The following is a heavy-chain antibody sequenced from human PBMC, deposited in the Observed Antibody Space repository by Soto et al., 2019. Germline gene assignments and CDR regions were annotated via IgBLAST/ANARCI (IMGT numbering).Heavy chain of an antibody. V-gene: IGHV4-61*01. Sequence: SETLSLTCTVSGGSVSSGSYYWSWIRQPPGKGLEWIGYIYYSGSTNYNPSLKSRVTISVDRSKNQFSLKLSSVTAADTAVYYCARDTIYYDFWSGYYIHYGMDVWGQGTTVTVSS. D-gene: IGHD3-3*01. CDR3: ARDTIYYDFWSGYYIHYGMDV. CDR1: GGSVSSGSYY. J-gene: IGHJ6*02. CDR2: IYYSGST.